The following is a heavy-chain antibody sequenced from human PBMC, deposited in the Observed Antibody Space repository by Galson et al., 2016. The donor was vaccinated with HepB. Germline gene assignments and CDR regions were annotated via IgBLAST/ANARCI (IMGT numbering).Heavy chain of an antibody. V-gene: IGHV3-23*01. Sequence: SLRLSCAASGFTFSTYAMSWVRQAPGKGLEWVSGISGSGGTTYFADSVRGRFTISRDNSKNTLHLQMNSLRAEDTAIYYCAKNRNSWSNSQDSWGQGTLVTVSS. D-gene: IGHD6-13*01. CDR3: AKNRNSWSNSQDS. J-gene: IGHJ4*02. CDR2: ISGSGGTT. CDR1: GFTFSTYA.